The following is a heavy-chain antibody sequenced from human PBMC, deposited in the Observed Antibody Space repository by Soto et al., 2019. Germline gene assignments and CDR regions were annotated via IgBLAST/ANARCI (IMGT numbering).Heavy chain of an antibody. D-gene: IGHD5-18*01. Sequence: ASVKVSCKASGYTFTSYYMHWVRQAPGQGLEWMGIINPSGGSTSYAQKFQGRVTMTRDTSTSTVYMELSSLRSEDTAVYYCARQNELSYTASHYYHYGMDVWGPGITVTVSS. CDR2: INPSGGST. CDR1: GYTFTSYY. CDR3: ARQNELSYTASHYYHYGMDV. J-gene: IGHJ6*02. V-gene: IGHV1-46*01.